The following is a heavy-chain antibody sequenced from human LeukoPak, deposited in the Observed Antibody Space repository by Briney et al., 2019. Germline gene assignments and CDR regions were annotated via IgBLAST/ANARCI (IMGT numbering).Heavy chain of an antibody. Sequence: GASVKVSCKASGYTFTSYYMHWVRQAPGQGLEWMGIISPSGGSTSYAQKFQDRVTMTRDTSTSTVYMELSSLRSEDTAVYYCARSLLHCGGDCYSFDYWGPGNPGHRLL. CDR3: ARSLLHCGGDCYSFDY. V-gene: IGHV1-46*01. CDR2: ISPSGGST. J-gene: IGHJ4*02. CDR1: GYTFTSYY. D-gene: IGHD2-21*02.